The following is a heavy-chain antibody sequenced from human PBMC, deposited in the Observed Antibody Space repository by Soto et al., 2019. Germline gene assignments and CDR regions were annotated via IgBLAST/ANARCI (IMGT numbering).Heavy chain of an antibody. CDR3: AKGDPDYTVTTTRHTTRTVHYYYYYGMDV. D-gene: IGHD4-4*01. CDR1: GFTFSSYA. Sequence: EVQLLESGGGLVQPGGSLRLSCAASGFTFSSYAMSWVRQAPGKGLEWASAISGSGGSTYYADSVKGRFTISRDNSKNTLYLQMNSLRAEDTAVYYCAKGDPDYTVTTTRHTTRTVHYYYYYGMDVWGQGTTVTVSS. J-gene: IGHJ6*02. V-gene: IGHV3-23*01. CDR2: ISGSGGST.